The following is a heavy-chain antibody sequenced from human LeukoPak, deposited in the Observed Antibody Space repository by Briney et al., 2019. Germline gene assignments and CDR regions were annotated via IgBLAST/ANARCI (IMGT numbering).Heavy chain of an antibody. D-gene: IGHD1-1*01. CDR3: ARDINWSFDY. CDR1: GFTFSSYS. V-gene: IGHV3-48*01. CDR2: ITSGSDIL. Sequence: PGGSLRLSCAASGFTFSSYSMNWVRQAPGKGLEWISYITSGSDILSYADSVKGRFTISRDNAKTSMYLQMNSLGAEDTAVYYCARDINWSFDYWGQGILVTVSS. J-gene: IGHJ4*02.